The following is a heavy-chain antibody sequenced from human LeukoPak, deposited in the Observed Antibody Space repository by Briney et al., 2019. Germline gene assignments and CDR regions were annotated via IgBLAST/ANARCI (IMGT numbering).Heavy chain of an antibody. CDR1: GYTFTSYG. Sequence: ASVKVSCKASGYTFTSYGISWVRQAPGQGLEWMGIINPSGGSTSYAQKFQGRVTMTRDMSTSTVYMELSSLRSEDTAVYYCARDRRYYGSGTLGYWGQGTLVTVSS. V-gene: IGHV1-46*01. CDR3: ARDRRYYGSGTLGY. D-gene: IGHD3-10*01. CDR2: INPSGGST. J-gene: IGHJ4*02.